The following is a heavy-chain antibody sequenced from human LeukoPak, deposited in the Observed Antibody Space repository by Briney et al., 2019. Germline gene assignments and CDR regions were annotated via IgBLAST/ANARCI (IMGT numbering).Heavy chain of an antibody. V-gene: IGHV4-59*01. Sequence: SETLSLTCTVSGGSISSYYWSWIRQPPGKGLEWIGYIYYSGSTNYNPSLKSRVTISVDTSKNQFSLKLSSVTAADTAVYYCARGGYSGYADYFDYWGQGTLVTVSS. D-gene: IGHD5-12*01. CDR1: GGSISSYY. J-gene: IGHJ4*02. CDR2: IYYSGST. CDR3: ARGGYSGYADYFDY.